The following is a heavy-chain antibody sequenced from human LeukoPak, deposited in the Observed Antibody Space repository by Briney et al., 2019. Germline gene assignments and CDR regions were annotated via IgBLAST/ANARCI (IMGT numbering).Heavy chain of an antibody. CDR2: IYYSGST. CDR1: GGSISSSSYY. Sequence: PSETLSLTCTVSGGSISSSSYYWGWIRQPPGKGLEWIGSIYYSGSTYYNPSLKSRVTISVDTSKNQFSLKLNSVTAADTAVYYCARELRSWFDPWGQGTLVTVSS. J-gene: IGHJ5*02. D-gene: IGHD3-16*01. V-gene: IGHV4-39*07. CDR3: ARELRSWFDP.